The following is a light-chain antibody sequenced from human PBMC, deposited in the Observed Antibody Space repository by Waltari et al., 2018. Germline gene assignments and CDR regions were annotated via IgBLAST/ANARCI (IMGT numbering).Light chain of an antibody. V-gene: IGKV1-12*01. Sequence: DIQMTQSPTSVSASVGDRVTITCRGSQAISSWIAWYQQKPGKAPELLIFTTSNLQSGVPTRFSGSGSGTDFTLTISSLQPEDFATYYCQQGDSFPLTFGGGTKVEIK. J-gene: IGKJ4*01. CDR2: TTS. CDR3: QQGDSFPLT. CDR1: QAISSW.